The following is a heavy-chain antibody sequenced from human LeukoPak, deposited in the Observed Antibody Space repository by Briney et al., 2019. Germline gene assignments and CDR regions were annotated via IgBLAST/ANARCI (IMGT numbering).Heavy chain of an antibody. J-gene: IGHJ4*02. V-gene: IGHV3-30*03. CDR1: GFTFSSYS. D-gene: IGHD5-18*01. CDR2: ISYDGSNK. CDR3: ARDESTAMVF. Sequence: PGGSLRLSCAASGFTFSSYSMNWVRQAPGKGLEWVAVISYDGSNKYYADSVKGRFTISRDNSKNTLYLQMNSLRAEDTAVYYCARDESTAMVFWGQGTLVTVSS.